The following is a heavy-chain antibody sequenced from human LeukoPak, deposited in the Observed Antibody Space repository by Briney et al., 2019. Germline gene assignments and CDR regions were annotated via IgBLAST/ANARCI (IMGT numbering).Heavy chain of an antibody. J-gene: IGHJ6*03. D-gene: IGHD2-15*01. CDR1: GGSISSSNYY. Sequence: PSETLSLTCTVSGGSISSSNYYWGWIRQPPGKGLEWIGTIYYSGTTYYNPSLEGRVTIFEDTSKNQFSLTLTSVTAADTVVYYCARQISDYYYYYMDVWGKGTTVTVSS. CDR3: ARQISDYYYYYMDV. V-gene: IGHV4-39*01. CDR2: IYYSGTT.